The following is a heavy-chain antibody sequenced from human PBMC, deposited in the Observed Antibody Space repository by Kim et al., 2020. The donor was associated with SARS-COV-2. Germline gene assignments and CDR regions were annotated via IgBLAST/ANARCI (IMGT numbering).Heavy chain of an antibody. CDR2: ISSSSSTI. Sequence: GGSLRLSCAASGFTFSSYSMNWVRQAPGKGLEWVSYISSSSSTIYYADSVKGRFTISRDNAKNSLYLQMNSLRDEDTAVYYCARDRCSSTSCYKGLHWFDHWGQGTLVS. CDR3: ARDRCSSTSCYKGLHWFDH. CDR1: GFTFSSYS. D-gene: IGHD2-2*02. V-gene: IGHV3-48*02. J-gene: IGHJ5*02.